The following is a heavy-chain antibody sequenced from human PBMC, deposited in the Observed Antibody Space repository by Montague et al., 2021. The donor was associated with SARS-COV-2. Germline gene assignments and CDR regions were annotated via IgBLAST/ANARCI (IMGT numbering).Heavy chain of an antibody. CDR3: ARDMGAPDCYFDS. J-gene: IGHJ4*02. V-gene: IGHV4-4*07. CDR1: GGSMSSYY. Sequence: SETLSLTCTVSGGSMSSYYWSWIRQPAGQGLEWIGRIYSSGSTNYNPSLNSRITMSVDTSRNQFSLKVTSVTAADTAVYYCARDMGAPDCYFDSWGQGTLVTVSS. CDR2: IYSSGST. D-gene: IGHD1-26*01.